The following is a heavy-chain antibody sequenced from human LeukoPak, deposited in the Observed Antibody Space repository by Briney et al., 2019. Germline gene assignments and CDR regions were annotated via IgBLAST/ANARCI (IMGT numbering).Heavy chain of an antibody. CDR3: ARVYNYVFDY. V-gene: IGHV3-NL1*01. J-gene: IGHJ4*02. D-gene: IGHD3-10*02. CDR1: GFTFSSYG. Sequence: GGSLRLSCAASGFTFSSYGMHWVRQAPGKGLECVSFIYSGGDTSYADSVKGRFTISRDNSKNTLYLQMNSLRAEDTAVYYCARVYNYVFDYWGQGTLVTVSS. CDR2: IYSGGDT.